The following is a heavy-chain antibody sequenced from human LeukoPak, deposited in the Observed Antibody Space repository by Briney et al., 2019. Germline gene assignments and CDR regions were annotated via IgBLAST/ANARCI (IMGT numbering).Heavy chain of an antibody. V-gene: IGHV4-59*01. Sequence: KSSETLSLTCTVSGGSISSYYWSSIRQPPGKGLEWIGYIYYSGSTNYNPSLKSRVTISVDTSKNQFSLKLSSVTAADTAVYYCARDVGYDSPLDYWGQGTLVTVSS. CDR1: GGSISSYY. CDR2: IYYSGST. CDR3: ARDVGYDSPLDY. D-gene: IGHD3-3*01. J-gene: IGHJ4*02.